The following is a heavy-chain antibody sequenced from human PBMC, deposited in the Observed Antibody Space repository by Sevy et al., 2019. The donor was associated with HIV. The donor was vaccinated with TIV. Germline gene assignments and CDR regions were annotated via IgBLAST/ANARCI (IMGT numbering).Heavy chain of an antibody. V-gene: IGHV4-38-2*01. D-gene: IGHD3-3*01. CDR1: VYSISSGYH. J-gene: IGHJ5*02. CDR3: LKLSSVTAADTAVYYCARGGTLRFLEWLSNWFDP. Sequence: SETLSLTCAVSVYSISSGYHWGWIRQPPGKGLEWIGSIYHNGSTYYNPSLKSRVTLSVDTSKNQFSLSRVTKSVDTSKNQSSLKLSSVTAADTAVYYCARGGTLRFLEWLSNWFDPWGQGTLVTVSS. CDR2: IYHNGST.